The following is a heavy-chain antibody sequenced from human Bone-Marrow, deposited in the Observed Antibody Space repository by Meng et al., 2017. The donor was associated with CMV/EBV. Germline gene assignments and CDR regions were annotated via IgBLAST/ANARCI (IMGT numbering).Heavy chain of an antibody. CDR3: ASVYCSSTSCYFENWFDP. Sequence: SISSGDYYWSWIRQPPGKGLEWIGYIYYSGSTYYNPSLKSRVTISVDTSKNQFSLKLSSVTAADTAVYYCASVYCSSTSCYFENWFDPWGQGTLVTSPQ. CDR1: SISSGDYY. J-gene: IGHJ5*02. D-gene: IGHD2-2*01. V-gene: IGHV4-30-4*01. CDR2: IYYSGST.